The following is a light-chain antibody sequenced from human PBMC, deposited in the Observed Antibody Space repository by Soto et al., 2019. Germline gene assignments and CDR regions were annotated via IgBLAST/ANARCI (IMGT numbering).Light chain of an antibody. CDR3: QQYGSSPRYT. J-gene: IGKJ2*01. V-gene: IGKV3-20*01. CDR2: GAS. CDR1: QSVSSSY. Sequence: EIVLTQSPGTLSLSPGERATLSCRASQSVSSSYLAWYQQKPGQAPRLLIYGASSRATGIPDRFSGSGSGTDFTLTISRLEPEDFAVYYCQQYGSSPRYTFSQGTQLEIK.